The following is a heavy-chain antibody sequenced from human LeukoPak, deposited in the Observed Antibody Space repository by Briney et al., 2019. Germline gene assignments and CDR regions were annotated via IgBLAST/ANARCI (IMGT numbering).Heavy chain of an antibody. J-gene: IGHJ4*02. Sequence: PGGSLGLSCAGSGLTFSDYYMSWIRQAPGKGLEWVSYISSSDTTIYYADSVKGRFTISRDNAQNSLYLQMNTLRADDTAVYYCARADCSSTSCYELDYWGQGTLVTVSS. CDR3: ARADCSSTSCYELDY. CDR2: ISSSDTTI. D-gene: IGHD2-2*01. CDR1: GLTFSDYY. V-gene: IGHV3-11*04.